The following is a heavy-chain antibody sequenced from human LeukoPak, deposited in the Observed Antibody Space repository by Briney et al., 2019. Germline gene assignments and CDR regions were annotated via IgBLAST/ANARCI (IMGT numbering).Heavy chain of an antibody. V-gene: IGHV3-30-3*01. J-gene: IGHJ6*02. Sequence: GGSLRLSCAASGFTFSSYAMHWVRQAPGKGLEWVAVISYDGSNKYYADSVKGRFTISRDNSKNTLYLQMNSLRAEDTAVYYCARDRAAAEYYYYYYGMDVWGQGTTVTVSS. CDR2: ISYDGSNK. CDR3: ARDRAAAEYYYYYYGMDV. D-gene: IGHD6-13*01. CDR1: GFTFSSYA.